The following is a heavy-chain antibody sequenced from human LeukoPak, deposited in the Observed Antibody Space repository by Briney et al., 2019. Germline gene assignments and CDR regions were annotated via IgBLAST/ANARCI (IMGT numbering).Heavy chain of an antibody. Sequence: GGSLRLSCAASGFTFSSYAMHWVRQAPGKGLEWVAVISYDGSNKYYADSVKGRFTISRDNSKNTLYLQMNSLRAEDTAVYYCARVTGYRSGYYSHYFDYWGQGTLVTVSS. V-gene: IGHV3-30-3*01. D-gene: IGHD3-22*01. J-gene: IGHJ4*02. CDR2: ISYDGSNK. CDR1: GFTFSSYA. CDR3: ARVTGYRSGYYSHYFDY.